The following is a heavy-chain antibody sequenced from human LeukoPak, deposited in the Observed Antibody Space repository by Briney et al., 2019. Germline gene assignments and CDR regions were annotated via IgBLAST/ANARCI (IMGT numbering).Heavy chain of an antibody. CDR1: GGTFSSYA. V-gene: IGHV1-69*04. J-gene: IGHJ4*02. D-gene: IGHD6-13*01. CDR3: ASPDALAGTAIYYFDY. CDR2: IIPILGIA. Sequence: SVKVSCKASGGTFSSYAISWVRLAPGQGLEWMGRIIPILGIANYAQKFQGRVTITADKSTSTAYMELSSLRSEDTAVYYCASPDALAGTAIYYFDYWGQGTLVTVSS.